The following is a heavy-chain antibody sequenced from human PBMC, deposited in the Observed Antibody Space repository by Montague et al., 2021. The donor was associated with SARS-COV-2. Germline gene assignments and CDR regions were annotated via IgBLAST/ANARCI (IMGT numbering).Heavy chain of an antibody. CDR1: GGSMSYFY. CDR3: AGDWDSGSYRHYFDS. J-gene: IGHJ4*02. V-gene: IGHV4-59*01. Sequence: SETLSLTCTVSGGSMSYFYWSWIRQTPGKGLEWIGYMYPNGRADYNPSLKGRVTITMDTSKNQLSLNLTSVTAADTAMYFCAGDWDSGSYRHYFDSWGQGTLVTVSS. D-gene: IGHD1-26*01. CDR2: MYPNGRA.